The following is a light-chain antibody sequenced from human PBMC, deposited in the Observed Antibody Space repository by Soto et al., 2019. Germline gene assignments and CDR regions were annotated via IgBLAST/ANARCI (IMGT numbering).Light chain of an antibody. CDR3: QKYNSAPIT. Sequence: DIQMTQSPSSLSASVGDRVTITCRASQGISNYLAWYQQKPGKVPKLLIYSASTLQSVVPSRFSGSGSGTYFTLTISSLQPEDIAPYYFQKYNSAPITFGHGTNVAIK. CDR2: SAS. CDR1: QGISNY. J-gene: IGKJ3*01. V-gene: IGKV1-27*01.